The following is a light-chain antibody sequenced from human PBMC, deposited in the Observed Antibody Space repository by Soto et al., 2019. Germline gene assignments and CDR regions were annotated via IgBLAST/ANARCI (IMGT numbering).Light chain of an antibody. CDR3: QQYGGSSWT. J-gene: IGKJ1*01. V-gene: IGKV3-20*01. CDR1: HSISISY. Sequence: EIVLTQSPDTLSLSPGERATLSCRASHSISISYLAWYQQQPGQAPRLLIYSTSTRATGIPDRFSGSGSGTDFTLTISKLEPGDFAVYYCQQYGGSSWTFGQGTKVEIK. CDR2: STS.